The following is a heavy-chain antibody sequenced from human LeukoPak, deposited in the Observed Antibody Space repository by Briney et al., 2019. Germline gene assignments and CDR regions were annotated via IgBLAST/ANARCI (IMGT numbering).Heavy chain of an antibody. CDR2: ISYDGSNK. CDR1: GFTFNNYA. V-gene: IGHV3-30-3*01. J-gene: IGHJ4*02. Sequence: PGGSLRLSCAASGFTFNNYAMNWVRQAPGKGLEWVAVISYDGSNKYYADSVKGRFTISRDNSKNTLYLQMNSLRAEDTAVYYCARDELVAAFDYWGQGTLVTVSS. D-gene: IGHD2-15*01. CDR3: ARDELVAAFDY.